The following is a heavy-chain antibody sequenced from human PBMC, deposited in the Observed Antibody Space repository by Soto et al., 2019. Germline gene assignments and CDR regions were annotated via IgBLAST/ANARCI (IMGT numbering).Heavy chain of an antibody. D-gene: IGHD2-15*01. CDR3: ARVALDIVVVVAAALDY. CDR2: ISSSSSYI. Sequence: NPGGSLRLSCAASGFTFSSYSMNWVRQAPGKGLEWVSSISSSSSYIYYADSVEGRFTISRDNAKNSLYLQMNSLRAEDTAVYYCARVALDIVVVVAAALDYWGQGTLVTVSS. CDR1: GFTFSSYS. J-gene: IGHJ4*02. V-gene: IGHV3-21*01.